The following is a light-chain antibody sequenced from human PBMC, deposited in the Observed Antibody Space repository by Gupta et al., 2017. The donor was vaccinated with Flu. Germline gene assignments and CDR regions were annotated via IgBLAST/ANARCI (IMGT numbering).Light chain of an antibody. CDR1: DIESKS. Sequence: SYVLTQPPSVSVAPGKTASITCGGDDIESKSVHWCPQKPGQAPVLVVSDDSDRPSGIPERFSGSNSGKTATLTSSRVEAGDEADYYCQVWDTSSDHVVFGGGTKLTVL. CDR3: QVWDTSSDHVV. CDR2: DDS. J-gene: IGLJ2*01. V-gene: IGLV3-21*03.